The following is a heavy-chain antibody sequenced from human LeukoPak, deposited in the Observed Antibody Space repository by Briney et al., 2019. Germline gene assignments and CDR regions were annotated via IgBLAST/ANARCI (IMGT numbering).Heavy chain of an antibody. Sequence: ASVKVSCKVSGYTLTELSMHWVRQAPGKGLEWMGGFDPEDGETIYAQKFQGRVTMTEDTSTDTAYMKLSSLRSEDTAVYYCATDTHPYYGMDVWGQGTTVTVSS. V-gene: IGHV1-24*01. CDR3: ATDTHPYYGMDV. CDR2: FDPEDGET. CDR1: GYTLTELS. J-gene: IGHJ6*02. D-gene: IGHD2-15*01.